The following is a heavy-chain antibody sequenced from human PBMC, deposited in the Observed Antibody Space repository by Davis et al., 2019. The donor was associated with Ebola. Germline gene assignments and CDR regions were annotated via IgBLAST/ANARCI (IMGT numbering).Heavy chain of an antibody. CDR3: ARRYSGSPFDY. Sequence: GESLKISCAASGFTFSSYGMHWVRQAPGKGLEWVAVIWYDGSNKYYADSVKGRFTISRDNSKNTLYLQMNGLRAEDTAVYYCARRYSGSPFDYWGQGTLVTVSS. CDR2: IWYDGSNK. CDR1: GFTFSSYG. V-gene: IGHV3-33*01. J-gene: IGHJ4*02. D-gene: IGHD1-26*01.